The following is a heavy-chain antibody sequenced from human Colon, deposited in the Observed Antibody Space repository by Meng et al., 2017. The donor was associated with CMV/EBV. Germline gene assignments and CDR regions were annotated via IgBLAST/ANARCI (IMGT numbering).Heavy chain of an antibody. D-gene: IGHD3-3*01. CDR3: ARSNVLRFLEWLLIDY. CDR1: GFTFSSYE. V-gene: IGHV3-48*03. Sequence: GESLKISCAASGFTFSSYEMNWVRQAPGKGLKWVSYISSSGSTIYYADSVKGRFTISRDNAKNSLYLQMNSLRAEDTAVYYCARSNVLRFLEWLLIDYWGQGTLVTVSS. J-gene: IGHJ4*02. CDR2: ISSSGSTI.